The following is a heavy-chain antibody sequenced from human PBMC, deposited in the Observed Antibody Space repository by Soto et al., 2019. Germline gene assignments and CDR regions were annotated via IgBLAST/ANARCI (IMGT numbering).Heavy chain of an antibody. CDR3: ARSDYGGLCDY. Sequence: ASETLSLTCTVSGGSISSYYWSWVRQPPGKGLEWIGDIYYSGNTNYNPSLKSRVTISVDTSKNQFSLKLSSVTAADTAVYYCARSDYGGLCDYWGQGTLVTVSS. CDR2: IYYSGNT. D-gene: IGHD4-17*01. V-gene: IGHV4-59*01. J-gene: IGHJ4*02. CDR1: GGSISSYY.